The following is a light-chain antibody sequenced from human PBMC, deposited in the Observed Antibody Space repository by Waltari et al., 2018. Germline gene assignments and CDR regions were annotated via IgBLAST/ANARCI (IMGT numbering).Light chain of an antibody. CDR2: KAS. CDR1: QSISSW. V-gene: IGKV1-5*03. J-gene: IGKJ1*01. Sequence: DIQMTQSPSTLSASVGARVTIPCRASQSISSWLDWYQQKPGKAPKLLIYKASSLESGVPSRVSGSGSGTEVTLTISSLQPDDFATYYCQQYNSYPWTFGQGTKVEIK. CDR3: QQYNSYPWT.